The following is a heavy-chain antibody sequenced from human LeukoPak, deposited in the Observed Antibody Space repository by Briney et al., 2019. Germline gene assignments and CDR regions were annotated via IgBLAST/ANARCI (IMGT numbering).Heavy chain of an antibody. V-gene: IGHV3-23*01. CDR2: ISGSGGST. CDR3: AKDGRTYYYGSGSYFGWFDP. D-gene: IGHD3-10*01. J-gene: IGHJ5*02. Sequence: GGSLRLSCAASGFTFSSYAMSWVRQASGKGLEWVSAISGSGGSTYYADSVKGRFTISRDNSKNTLYLQMNSLRAGDTAVYYCAKDGRTYYYGSGSYFGWFDPWGQGTLVTVSS. CDR1: GFTFSSYA.